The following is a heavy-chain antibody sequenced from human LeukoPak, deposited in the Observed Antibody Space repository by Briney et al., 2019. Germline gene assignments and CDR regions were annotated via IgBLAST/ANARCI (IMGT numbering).Heavy chain of an antibody. J-gene: IGHJ3*02. CDR3: TTDLGYCSSTSCYAFDI. D-gene: IGHD2-2*01. V-gene: IGHV3-15*01. CDR2: IKSKTDGGTT. CDR1: GFTFSNAW. Sequence: GGSLRLSCAASGFTFSNAWMSWVRQAPGKGLEWVGRIKSKTDGGTTDYAAPVIGRFTISRDDSKNTLYLQMNSLKTEDTAVYYCTTDLGYCSSTSCYAFDIWGQGTMVTVSS.